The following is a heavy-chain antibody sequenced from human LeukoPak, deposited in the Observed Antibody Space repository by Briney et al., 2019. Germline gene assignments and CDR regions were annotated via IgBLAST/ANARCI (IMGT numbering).Heavy chain of an antibody. CDR2: ISSSSSTI. D-gene: IGHD3-22*01. CDR3: ARDHGSSGYYFLFDY. J-gene: IGHJ4*02. CDR1: GFTFSSYS. V-gene: IGHV3-48*01. Sequence: PGGSLRLSCAASGFTFSSYSMNWVRQAPGKGLEWVSYISSSSSTIYYADSVKGRFTISRDNAKNSLYLQMNSLRVEDTAVYYCARDHGSSGYYFLFDYWGQGTLVTVSS.